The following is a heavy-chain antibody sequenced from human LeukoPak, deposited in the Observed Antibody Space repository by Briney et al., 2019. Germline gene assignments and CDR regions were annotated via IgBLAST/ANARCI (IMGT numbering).Heavy chain of an antibody. CDR2: ISWNSGSI. J-gene: IGHJ6*02. CDR1: GFTFDDYA. V-gene: IGHV3-9*01. CDR3: ARDVTMVRRAQDYYGMDV. D-gene: IGHD3-10*01. Sequence: GGSLRLSCAASGFTFDDYAMHWVRQAPGKGLEWVSGISWNSGSIGYADSVKGRFTISRDNAKTSLYLQMNSLRAEDTAVYFCARDVTMVRRAQDYYGMDVWGQGTTVTVSS.